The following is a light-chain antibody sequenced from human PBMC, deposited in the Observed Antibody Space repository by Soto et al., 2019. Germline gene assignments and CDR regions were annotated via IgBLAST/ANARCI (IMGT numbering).Light chain of an antibody. CDR1: QSMSNY. J-gene: IGKJ2*01. CDR2: AAS. CDR3: QQSYSTPYT. V-gene: IGKV1-39*01. Sequence: DIQMTQSPSSLSASVGDRVTITCRASQSMSNYLNWYQHKPGKAPKVLIYAASTLQSGVPSRFSGRGFGTDFTLTISSLQPEDFATYHCQQSYSTPYTFGQGTKLEIK.